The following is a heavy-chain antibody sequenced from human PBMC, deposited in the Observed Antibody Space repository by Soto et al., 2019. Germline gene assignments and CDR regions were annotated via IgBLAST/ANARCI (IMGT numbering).Heavy chain of an antibody. D-gene: IGHD1-7*01. V-gene: IGHV4-30-4*01. CDR1: GDSISSADYY. CDR2: IVYSGTT. Sequence: QVQLQESGPGLVRPSQTLSLTCTVSGDSISSADYYWSWIRQTPGKGLEWIGHIVYSGTTYYNPSLKSRLTISVDTSKNPFSLRLTSVTAADTAVYYCASDIWVDPELYYDGMDVWGQGTTVTVSS. CDR3: ASDIWVDPELYYDGMDV. J-gene: IGHJ6*02.